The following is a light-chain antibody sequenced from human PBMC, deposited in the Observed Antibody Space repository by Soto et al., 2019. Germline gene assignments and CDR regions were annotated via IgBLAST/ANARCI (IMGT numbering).Light chain of an antibody. V-gene: IGKV3-20*01. Sequence: EIVLTQSQGTLSLSPGERATLSCGASQSVTSNYLAWYQQKPGQAPRLLIFGASIRVKGIPDRFIGSGSGTDFTLTISRLEPEDFAVYYCQHYVTSLTTFGQGTKVEVK. CDR2: GAS. J-gene: IGKJ1*01. CDR1: QSVTSNY. CDR3: QHYVTSLTT.